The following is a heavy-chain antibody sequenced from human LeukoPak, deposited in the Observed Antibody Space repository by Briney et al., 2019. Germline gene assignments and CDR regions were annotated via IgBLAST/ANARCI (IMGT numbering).Heavy chain of an antibody. J-gene: IGHJ4*02. CDR3: ARVSAFAVVSYFDY. CDR2: IYYSGST. CDR1: GGSISVSSYY. D-gene: IGHD3-3*01. V-gene: IGHV4-39*01. Sequence: SETLSLTCTVSGGSISVSSYYWGWIRQPPGKGLEWIGSIYYSGSTYYNPSLKSRVTISVDTSKNQFSLKLSSVTAADTAVYYCARVSAFAVVSYFDYWGQGALVTVSS.